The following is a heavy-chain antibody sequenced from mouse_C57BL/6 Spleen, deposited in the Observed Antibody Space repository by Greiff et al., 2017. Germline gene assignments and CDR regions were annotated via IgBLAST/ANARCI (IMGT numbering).Heavy chain of an antibody. CDR3: ATITTGAMDY. V-gene: IGHV1-69*01. CDR1: GYTFTSYW. J-gene: IGHJ4*01. D-gene: IGHD1-1*01. CDR2: IDPSDSYT. Sequence: VQLQQPGAELVMPGASVKLSCKASGYTFTSYWMHWVKQRPGQGLEWIGEIDPSDSYTNYNQKFKGKSTLTVDKSSSTAYMQLSSLTSEDSAVYYCATITTGAMDYWGQGTSVTVSS.